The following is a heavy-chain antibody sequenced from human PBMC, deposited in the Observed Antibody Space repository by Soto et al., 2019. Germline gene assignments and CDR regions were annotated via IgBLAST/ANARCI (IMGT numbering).Heavy chain of an antibody. J-gene: IGHJ5*02. V-gene: IGHV1-2*02. D-gene: IGHD2-15*01. CDR2: INPNSGDT. CDR3: ARGIVVRGQGWFDP. CDR1: GYTFTGYY. Sequence: ASVKVSCKASGYTFTGYYIHWVRQAPGRGLEWMGWINPNSGDTNLAQKFQGRVTMTRDTSISTTYMELSRLASVDTAAYFCARGIVVRGQGWFDPWGQGTLVTVSS.